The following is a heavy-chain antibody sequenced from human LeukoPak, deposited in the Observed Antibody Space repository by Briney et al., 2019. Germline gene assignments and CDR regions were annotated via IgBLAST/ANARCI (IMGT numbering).Heavy chain of an antibody. CDR1: GGSISSSSYY. CDR2: IYYSGST. J-gene: IGHJ4*02. Sequence: SSETLSLTCTVSGGSISSSSYYWGWIRQPPGKGLEWIGSIYYSGSTYYNPSLKSRVTISVDTSKNQFSLKLSSVTAADTAVYYCASGYSGYGHGYFDYWGQGTLVTVSS. CDR3: ASGYSGYGHGYFDY. V-gene: IGHV4-39*07. D-gene: IGHD5-12*01.